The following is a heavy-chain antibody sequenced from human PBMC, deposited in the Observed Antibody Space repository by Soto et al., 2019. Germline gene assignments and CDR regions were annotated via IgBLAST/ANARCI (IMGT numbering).Heavy chain of an antibody. CDR3: ARGSIAAASYFAY. D-gene: IGHD6-25*01. J-gene: IGHJ4*02. Sequence: QVQMVQYGAEVKKPGSSVKVSCKASVGTFSNSAISWVRQAPGQGLEWMGAIMPMFGAANYAQKFQGTVTITADDSTSTVYMELSSLRSEDTAVYYCARGSIAAASYFAYCGQGTLITVST. CDR2: IMPMFGAA. V-gene: IGHV1-69*01. CDR1: VGTFSNSA.